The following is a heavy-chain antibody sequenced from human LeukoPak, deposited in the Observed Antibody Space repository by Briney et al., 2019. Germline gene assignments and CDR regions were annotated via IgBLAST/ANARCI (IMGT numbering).Heavy chain of an antibody. D-gene: IGHD5-24*01. CDR3: ARDLGDGYKSD. J-gene: IGHJ4*02. V-gene: IGHV4-39*07. CDR1: GGSMSGTSYS. Sequence: SETLSLTCTVSGGSMSGTSYSWGWIRQPPGRGLEWIGNIYYRGTTYYNPSLKSRVTISVDTSKNQFSLKLSSVTAADTAVYYCARDLGDGYKSDWGQGTLVTVSS. CDR2: IYYRGTT.